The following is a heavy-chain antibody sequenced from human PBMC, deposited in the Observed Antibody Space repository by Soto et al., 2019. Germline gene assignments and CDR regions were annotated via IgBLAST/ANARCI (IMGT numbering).Heavy chain of an antibody. CDR3: ASDGGGSCYGPCAFDI. J-gene: IGHJ3*02. V-gene: IGHV1-69*02. D-gene: IGHD2-15*01. CDR2: IIPILGIA. Sequence: ASVKVSCKASGGTFSSYTISWVRQAPGQGLEWMGRIIPILGIANYAQKFQGRVTITADKSTSTAYMELSSLRSEDTAVYYCASDGGGSCYGPCAFDIWGQGTMVTVSS. CDR1: GGTFSSYT.